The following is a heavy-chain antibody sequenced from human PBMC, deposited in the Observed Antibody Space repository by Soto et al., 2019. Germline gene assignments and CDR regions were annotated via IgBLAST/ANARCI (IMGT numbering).Heavy chain of an antibody. D-gene: IGHD3-3*01. J-gene: IGHJ6*02. Sequence: GGSLRLSCAASGFTFSSYSMNWVRQAPGKGLEWVSSISSSSSYIYYADSVKGRFTISRDNAKNSLYLQMNSLRAEDTAVYYCARHYDFWSGYPILYGMDVWGQGTTVTVSS. CDR3: ARHYDFWSGYPILYGMDV. CDR1: GFTFSSYS. CDR2: ISSSSSYI. V-gene: IGHV3-21*01.